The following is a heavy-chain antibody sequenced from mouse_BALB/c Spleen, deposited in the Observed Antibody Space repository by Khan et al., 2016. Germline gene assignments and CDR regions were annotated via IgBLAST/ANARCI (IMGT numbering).Heavy chain of an antibody. J-gene: IGHJ2*01. CDR3: ARANWDYFDY. Sequence: EVQLQESGPGLVKPSQTVSLTCTVTGYSITNGNHWWNWIRQVSGNKLEWMGYISSSGSTDSNQSLKSQISITRDTSKNQLFLQLNCWTIEYIATYYYARANWDYFDYWGQGTTLTVSS. CDR2: ISSSGST. CDR1: GYSITNGNHW. D-gene: IGHD4-1*01. V-gene: IGHV3-4*02.